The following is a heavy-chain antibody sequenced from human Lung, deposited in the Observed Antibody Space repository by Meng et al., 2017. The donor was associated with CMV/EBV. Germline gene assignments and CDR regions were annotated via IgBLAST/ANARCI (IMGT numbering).Heavy chain of an antibody. Sequence: QVQLTESGPGLVKPSQPLSLTCTDSGGSISSGGFYWSWIRQHPGKGLEWIGYIYYSGSTYYNPSLRSRVAISIDTSKNQFSLKLTSVTAADTAVYFCARTNYGDYNWFDPWGQGTLVTVSS. V-gene: IGHV4-31*03. CDR2: IYYSGST. D-gene: IGHD4-17*01. CDR3: ARTNYGDYNWFDP. J-gene: IGHJ5*02. CDR1: GGSISSGGFY.